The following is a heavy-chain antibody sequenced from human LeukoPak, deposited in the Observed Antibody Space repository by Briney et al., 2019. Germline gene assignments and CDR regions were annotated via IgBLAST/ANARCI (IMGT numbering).Heavy chain of an antibody. D-gene: IGHD1-26*01. CDR2: IKGDGSDK. Sequence: GGSLRLSCAASGFTFSSYWMFWVRQAPGKGLEWVATIKGDGSDKYYVDSAKGRFTISRDNAKNSLFLQMNSLRAEDTAVYYCARDGGHSADYWGQGTQVTVSS. CDR1: GFTFSSYW. V-gene: IGHV3-7*01. CDR3: ARDGGHSADY. J-gene: IGHJ4*02.